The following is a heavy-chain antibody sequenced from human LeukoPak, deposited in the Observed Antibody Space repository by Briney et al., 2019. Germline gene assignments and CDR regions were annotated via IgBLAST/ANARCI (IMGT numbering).Heavy chain of an antibody. CDR2: ITSTSDTI. CDR3: AREPVPRGWTVGGVDP. J-gene: IGHJ5*02. Sequence: PGGSLRLSCVTSGFPFSTYSMNWVRQAPGKGLEWLSYITSTSDTIYYADSVKGRFTISRDNAKNSLYLQLNSLRAEDTAVYYCAREPVPRGWTVGGVDPWGQGTLVTVSS. D-gene: IGHD2-21*01. V-gene: IGHV3-48*01. CDR1: GFPFSTYS.